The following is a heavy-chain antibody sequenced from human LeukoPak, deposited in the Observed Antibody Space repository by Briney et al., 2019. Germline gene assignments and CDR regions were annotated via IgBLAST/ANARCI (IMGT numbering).Heavy chain of an antibody. J-gene: IGHJ4*02. CDR3: AKDRTSGGVMDY. Sequence: GESLKISCKGSGFSFSSYAMSWVRQAPGKGLECFSIISGGGDGTYYADSVKGRFTISRDNSKNTLYLQMNSLRAEDTAVYYCAKDRTSGGVMDYWGQGTLVTVSS. V-gene: IGHV3-23*01. CDR1: GFSFSSYA. D-gene: IGHD3-16*01. CDR2: ISGGGDGT.